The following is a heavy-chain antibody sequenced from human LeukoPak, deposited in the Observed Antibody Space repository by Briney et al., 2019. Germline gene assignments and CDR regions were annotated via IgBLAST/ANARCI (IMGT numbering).Heavy chain of an antibody. J-gene: IGHJ4*02. V-gene: IGHV3-23*01. CDR1: GFTFSSYA. CDR3: AKDREEYSGYATFDY. Sequence: GGSLRLSCAASGFTFSSYAMSWVRQAPGKGLEWVSAISGSGGSTYYADSVKGRFTISRDNSKNTLYLQMNSPRAEDTAVYYCAKDREEYSGYATFDYWGQGTLVTVSS. D-gene: IGHD5-12*01. CDR2: ISGSGGST.